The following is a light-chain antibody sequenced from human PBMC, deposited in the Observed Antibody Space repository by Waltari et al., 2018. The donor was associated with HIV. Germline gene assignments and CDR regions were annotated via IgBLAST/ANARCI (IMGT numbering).Light chain of an antibody. CDR2: TND. V-gene: IGLV1-44*01. CDR3: ATWDDSLNGPV. CDR1: TSNIGSHA. Sequence: QSVLSQAPSASGTPGQSVPISCSGRTSNIGSHAVNWYQQLPGTAPKLLIHTNDQRPSGVPDRFSGSKSGTSASLAISGLQSADESDYYCATWDDSLNGPVFGGGTKLTVL. J-gene: IGLJ2*01.